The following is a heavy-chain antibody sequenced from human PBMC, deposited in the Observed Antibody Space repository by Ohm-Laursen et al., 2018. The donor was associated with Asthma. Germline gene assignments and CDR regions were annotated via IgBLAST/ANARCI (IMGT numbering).Heavy chain of an antibody. CDR1: GFTFGDYA. V-gene: IGHV3-49*03. D-gene: IGHD4-17*01. CDR2: IRSKAYGGTT. CDR3: TRDGTGDYGDYLGAFDY. Sequence: SLRLSCAASGFTFGDYAMSWFRQAPGKGLEWVGFIRSKAYGGTTEYAASVKGRFTISRDDSKSIAYLQMNSLKTEDTAVYYCTRDGTGDYGDYLGAFDYWGQGTLVTVSS. J-gene: IGHJ4*02.